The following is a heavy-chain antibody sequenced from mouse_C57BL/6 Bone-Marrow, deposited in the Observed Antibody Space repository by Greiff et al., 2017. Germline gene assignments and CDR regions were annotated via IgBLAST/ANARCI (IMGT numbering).Heavy chain of an antibody. Sequence: EVMLVESGGGLVKPGGSLKLSCAASGFTFSSYAMSWVRQTPEKRLEWVATISDGGSYTYYPDNVKGRFTISRDNAKNNLYLQMSHLKSEDTAMYYCARDSDYDYDVGAWFAYWGQGTLVTVSA. CDR3: ARDSDYDYDVGAWFAY. J-gene: IGHJ3*01. V-gene: IGHV5-4*01. CDR1: GFTFSSYA. CDR2: ISDGGSYT. D-gene: IGHD2-4*01.